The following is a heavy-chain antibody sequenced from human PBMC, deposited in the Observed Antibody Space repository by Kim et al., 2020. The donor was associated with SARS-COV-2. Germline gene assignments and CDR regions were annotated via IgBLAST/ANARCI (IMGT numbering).Heavy chain of an antibody. Sequence: GGSLRLSCAASGFTFSNAWMSWVRQAPGKGLEWVGRIKSKTDGGTTDYAAPVKGRFTISRDDSKNTLYLQMNSLKTEDTAVYYCTTVGSGVATIWYYYGMDVWGKGNKVTVSS. CDR2: IKSKTDGGTT. V-gene: IGHV3-15*01. D-gene: IGHD5-12*01. CDR3: TTVGSGVATIWYYYGMDV. J-gene: IGHJ6*04. CDR1: GFTFSNAW.